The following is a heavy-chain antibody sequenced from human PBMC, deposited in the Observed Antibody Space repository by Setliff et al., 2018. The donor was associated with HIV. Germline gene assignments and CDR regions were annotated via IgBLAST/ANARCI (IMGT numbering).Heavy chain of an antibody. CDR3: ARVPSGAAGLVRAGFYF. D-gene: IGHD6-25*01. Sequence: GASVKVSCKASGYTFTSYYMHWVRQAPGQGLEWMGVINPGGGSTTYAQKFQGRVTMTRDTSTSTVYMELRGLRSDDTATYYCARVPSGAAGLVRAGFYFWGQGTLVTVSS. V-gene: IGHV1-46*01. CDR1: GYTFTSYY. J-gene: IGHJ4*01. CDR2: INPGGGST.